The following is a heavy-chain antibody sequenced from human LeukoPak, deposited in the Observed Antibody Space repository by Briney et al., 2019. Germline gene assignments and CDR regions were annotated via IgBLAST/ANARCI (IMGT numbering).Heavy chain of an antibody. CDR2: IYYSGST. Sequence: KPSETLSLTCTVSGGSISSYYWSWLRQPPGKGLEWIGYIYYSGSTNYNPSLKSRVTISVDTSKNQFPLKLSSVTAADTAVYYCARLLGVYFDYWGQGTLVTVSS. J-gene: IGHJ4*02. CDR3: ARLLGVYFDY. V-gene: IGHV4-59*08. D-gene: IGHD3-16*01. CDR1: GGSISSYY.